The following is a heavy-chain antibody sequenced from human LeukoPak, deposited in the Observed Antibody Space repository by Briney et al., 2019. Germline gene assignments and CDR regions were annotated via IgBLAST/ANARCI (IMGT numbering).Heavy chain of an antibody. CDR3: ARARDSSGYSLDAFDI. Sequence: SETLSLTCTVSGDSISSGGYYWRWIRQHPGKGLEWIGYIHYSGSTYYHPSLKSRVTISVDTSKNQFFLKLSSVTAADTALYYCARARDSSGYSLDAFDIWGQGTMVTVSS. J-gene: IGHJ3*02. D-gene: IGHD3-22*01. V-gene: IGHV4-31*03. CDR1: GDSISSGGYY. CDR2: IHYSGST.